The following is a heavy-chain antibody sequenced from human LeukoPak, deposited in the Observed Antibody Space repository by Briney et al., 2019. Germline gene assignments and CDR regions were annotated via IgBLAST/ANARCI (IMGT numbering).Heavy chain of an antibody. CDR2: IYNSGSEI. D-gene: IGHD6-19*01. Sequence: GRSLRLSCAASGFSFSTYSMTWVRQRPGKGLEWVSSIYNSGSEIFYADSVKGRFTISRDNSNNMLYLQMNSLRAEDSAVYFCAKDIVPDSGWDLDYWGRGTLVTVSS. V-gene: IGHV3-23*05. J-gene: IGHJ4*02. CDR3: AKDIVPDSGWDLDY. CDR1: GFSFSTYS.